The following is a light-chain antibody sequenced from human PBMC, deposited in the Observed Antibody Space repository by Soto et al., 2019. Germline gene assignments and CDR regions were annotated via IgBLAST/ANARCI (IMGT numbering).Light chain of an antibody. V-gene: IGKV1-39*01. CDR2: AAS. CDR1: QSISSY. Sequence: DIQMTQSPSSLSASVGDRVTITCRASQSISSYLNWYQQKPGKAPKLLIYAASSLQSGVPSRFSGSGSGTDFTLTISSLQPEDFATYYCLQSYSMYTFGQGTKLEIK. J-gene: IGKJ2*01. CDR3: LQSYSMYT.